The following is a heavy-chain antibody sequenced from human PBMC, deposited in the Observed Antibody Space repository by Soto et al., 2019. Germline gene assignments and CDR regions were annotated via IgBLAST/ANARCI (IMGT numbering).Heavy chain of an antibody. CDR2: IIPIFGTA. CDR1: GGTFSSYA. CDR3: ARGSGGSSYYYYGMDV. Sequence: ASVKVSCKASGGTFSSYAINWVRQAPGQGLEWMGGIIPIFGTANYAQKFQGRVTITADESTSTAYMELSSLRSEDTAVYYCARGSGGSSYYYYGMDVWGQGTMVTVSS. D-gene: IGHD2-15*01. V-gene: IGHV1-69*13. J-gene: IGHJ6*02.